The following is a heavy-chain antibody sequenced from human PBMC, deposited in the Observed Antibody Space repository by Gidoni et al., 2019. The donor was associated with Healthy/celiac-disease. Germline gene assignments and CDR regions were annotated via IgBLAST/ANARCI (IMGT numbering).Heavy chain of an antibody. V-gene: IGHV1-69*08. CDR1: GGTFSSYT. CDR3: ARDSGSVLENWFDP. D-gene: IGHD2-15*01. CDR2: IIPILGIA. J-gene: IGHJ5*02. Sequence: QVQLVQSGAEVKKPGSSVKVSCKASGGTFSSYTISWVRQAPGQGLEWMGRIIPILGIANYAQKFQGRVTITADKSTSTAYMELSSLRSEDTAVYYCARDSGSVLENWFDPWGQGTLVTVSS.